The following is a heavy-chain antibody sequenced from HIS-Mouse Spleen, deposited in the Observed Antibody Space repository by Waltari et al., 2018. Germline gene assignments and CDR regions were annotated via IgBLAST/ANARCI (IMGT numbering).Heavy chain of an antibody. V-gene: IGHV4-34*01. CDR3: ARGGIAVAGPVDP. D-gene: IGHD6-19*01. CDR1: GGSFSGYS. J-gene: IGHJ5*02. Sequence: QVQLQQWGAGLLKPSATLSLTCAVYGGSFSGYSWTWIRQPPGKGLEWIGEINHSGSTNYNPSLKSRVTISVDTSKNQFSLKLSSVTAADTAVYYCARGGIAVAGPVDPWGQGTLVTVSS. CDR2: INHSGST.